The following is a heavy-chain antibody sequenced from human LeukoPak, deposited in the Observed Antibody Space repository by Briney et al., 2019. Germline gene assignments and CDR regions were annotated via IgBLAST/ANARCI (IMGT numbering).Heavy chain of an antibody. D-gene: IGHD6-19*01. CDR1: GGSISSSSYS. CDR3: ARRLRAVTIFVALQGFDY. Sequence: PSETLSLTCTVSGGSISSSSYSWSWIRQPPGKGLEWIGEINHSGSTNYNPSLKSRVTISVDTSKNQFSLKLSSVTAADTAVYYCARRLRAVTIFVALQGFDYWGQGTLVTVSS. CDR2: INHSGST. J-gene: IGHJ4*02. V-gene: IGHV4-39*07.